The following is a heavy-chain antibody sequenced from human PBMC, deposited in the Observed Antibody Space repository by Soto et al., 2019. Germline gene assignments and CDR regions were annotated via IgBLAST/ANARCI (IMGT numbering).Heavy chain of an antibody. V-gene: IGHV4-39*02. D-gene: IGHD2-2*01. Sequence: SETLSLTCSVSGGSINYNSYYWGWIRQPPGKGLEWVGGIFYAGTTYYSPSLKDRVTISVDTSKNSFSLNLTSVTAADTAVYFCARLVVVAPVANAWGQGTLVTVSS. CDR3: ARLVVVAPVANA. CDR2: IFYAGTT. CDR1: GGSINYNSYY. J-gene: IGHJ5*02.